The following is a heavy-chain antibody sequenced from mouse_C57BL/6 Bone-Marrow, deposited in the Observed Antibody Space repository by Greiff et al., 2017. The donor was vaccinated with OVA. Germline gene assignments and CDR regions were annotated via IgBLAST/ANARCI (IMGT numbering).Heavy chain of an antibody. CDR2: INYDGSST. J-gene: IGHJ2*01. D-gene: IGHD2-4*01. V-gene: IGHV5-16*01. CDR1: GFTFSDYY. Sequence: EVHLVESEGGLVQPGSSMKLSCTASGFTFSDYYMAWVRQVPEKGLEWVANINYDGSSTYYLDSLKSRFIISRDNAKNILYLQMSSLKSEDTATYYCARRREYDYDDFDYWGQGTTLTVSS. CDR3: ARRREYDYDDFDY.